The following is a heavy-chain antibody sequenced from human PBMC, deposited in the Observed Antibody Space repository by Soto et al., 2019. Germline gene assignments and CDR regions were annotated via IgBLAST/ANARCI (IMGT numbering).Heavy chain of an antibody. J-gene: IGHJ4*02. CDR2: ISGSGTTT. V-gene: IGHV3-23*01. Sequence: EVQLLESGGGLVQPGGSLRLSCAASGFTFDNYAMTWVRQAPGKGLEWVSTISGSGTTTYYADSVKGRFTISRDNSKNPLYLQMNSLRADDTAVYFCAKDLYGDFDHWGQGGLVTGSS. CDR1: GFTFDNYA. D-gene: IGHD4-17*01. CDR3: AKDLYGDFDH.